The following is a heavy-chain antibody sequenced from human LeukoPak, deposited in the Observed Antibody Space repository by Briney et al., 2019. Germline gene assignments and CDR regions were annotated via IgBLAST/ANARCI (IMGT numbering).Heavy chain of an antibody. J-gene: IGHJ4*02. CDR2: IIPILGIA. Sequence: GASVKVSCKASGGTFSSYTISWVRQAPGQGLEWMGRIIPILGIANYAQKFQGRVTITADKSTNTAYMELSSLRSEDTAVYYCASQTSYSSSWYTDYWGQGTLVTVSS. V-gene: IGHV1-69*02. CDR3: ASQTSYSSSWYTDY. CDR1: GGTFSSYT. D-gene: IGHD6-13*01.